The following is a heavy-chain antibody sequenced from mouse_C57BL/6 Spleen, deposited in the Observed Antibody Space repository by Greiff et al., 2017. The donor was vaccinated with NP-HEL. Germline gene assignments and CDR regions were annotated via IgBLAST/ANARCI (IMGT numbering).Heavy chain of an antibody. D-gene: IGHD1-1*01. J-gene: IGHJ4*01. Sequence: EVMLVESGGGLVKPGGSLKLSCAASGFTFSSYAMSWVRQTPEKRLEWVATISDGGSYTYYPDNVKGRFTISRDNAKNNLYLQMSHLKSEDTAMYYCARATVVATRSLAMDYWGQGTSVTDSS. CDR3: ARATVVATRSLAMDY. CDR1: GFTFSSYA. CDR2: ISDGGSYT. V-gene: IGHV5-4*03.